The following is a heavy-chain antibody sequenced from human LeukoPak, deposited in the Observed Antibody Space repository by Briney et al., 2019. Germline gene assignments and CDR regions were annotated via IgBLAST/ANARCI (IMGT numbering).Heavy chain of an antibody. CDR1: GYTFTSYW. Sequence: GESLKISCKGSGYTFTSYWIAWVRQVPGKGLEWMGIVFPGDSDTRYSPSFQGQVTISADKSINTPYLQWSSLKASDSAMFYCAIGYGAGGYDYWGQGTLVTVPS. D-gene: IGHD3-10*01. CDR2: VFPGDSDT. CDR3: AIGYGAGGYDY. J-gene: IGHJ4*02. V-gene: IGHV5-51*01.